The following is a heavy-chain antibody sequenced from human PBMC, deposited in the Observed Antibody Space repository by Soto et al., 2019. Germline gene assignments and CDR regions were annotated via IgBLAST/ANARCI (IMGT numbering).Heavy chain of an antibody. CDR3: ARVTFDHFVHWPDP. Sequence: PSETLSLTCAISGDSVSSKTAAWNWIRQSPSRGLEWLGRTYFRSKWYNDYAISVKSRITINPDTSKNQFSLLLNSVTPEDTAVYYCARVTFDHFVHWPDPWGQGTLVTVSS. V-gene: IGHV6-1*01. CDR1: GDSVSSKTAA. CDR2: TYFRSKWYN. J-gene: IGHJ5*02. D-gene: IGHD3-9*01.